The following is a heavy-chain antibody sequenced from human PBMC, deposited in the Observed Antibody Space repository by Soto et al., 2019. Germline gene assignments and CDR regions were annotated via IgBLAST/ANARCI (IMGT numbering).Heavy chain of an antibody. J-gene: IGHJ4*02. CDR3: AHSQHYYDSSGYQPFDY. V-gene: IGHV2-5*01. D-gene: IGHD3-22*01. CDR2: IYWNDDK. CDR1: GFSLSTSGVG. Sequence: SGPTLVNPTQTLTLTCTFSGFSLSTSGVGVGWIRQPPGKALEWLALIYWNDDKRYSPSLKSRLTITKDTSKNQVVLTMTNMDSVDTATYYCAHSQHYYDSSGYQPFDYWGQGTLVTVSS.